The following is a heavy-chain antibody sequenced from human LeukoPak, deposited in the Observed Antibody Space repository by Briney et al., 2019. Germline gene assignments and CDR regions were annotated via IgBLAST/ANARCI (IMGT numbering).Heavy chain of an antibody. D-gene: IGHD3-9*01. CDR3: ATTRDSLVTLDY. Sequence: PSETLSLTCTVSGGSISTSSYYWGWVRQPPGKGLEWIGNIFYSGSTYYSPSLKSRVTISLDTSRNQFSLKLNSVTAADTAVYYCATTRDSLVTLDYWGQGTLVTVSS. CDR1: GGSISTSSYY. V-gene: IGHV4-39*07. CDR2: IFYSGST. J-gene: IGHJ4*02.